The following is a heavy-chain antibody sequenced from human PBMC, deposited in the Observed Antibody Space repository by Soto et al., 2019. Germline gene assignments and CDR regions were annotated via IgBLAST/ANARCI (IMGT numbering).Heavy chain of an antibody. V-gene: IGHV1-8*01. CDR3: VRSLVTTSIDY. D-gene: IGHD4-17*01. CDR1: GYTFTRYD. CDR2: MIPKSGNA. Sequence: QVQLVQSGAEVKEPGASVKVSCKASGYTFTRYDINWVRQATGHGLEWMGWMIPKSGNAGYAQKFQGRVTMTRNTSISTAYMELSSLRPEDTAVYYCVRSLVTTSIDYWGQGTLVTVSS. J-gene: IGHJ4*02.